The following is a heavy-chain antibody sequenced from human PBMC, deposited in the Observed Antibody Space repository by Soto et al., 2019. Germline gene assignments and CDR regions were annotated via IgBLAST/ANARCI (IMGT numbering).Heavy chain of an antibody. CDR2: IIPAPGTA. Sequence: QDQLVQSGAEVKKPGSSVKVSCKASGGTFSSHTFSWVRQAPGQGLEWMGRIIPAPGTATYAQKFQGRVTITADESATTVYMELNSLRSEDTAVYYCARPDFGDYWYFDLWGRGTLVTVSS. D-gene: IGHD4-17*01. CDR1: GGTFSSHT. CDR3: ARPDFGDYWYFDL. J-gene: IGHJ2*01. V-gene: IGHV1-69*08.